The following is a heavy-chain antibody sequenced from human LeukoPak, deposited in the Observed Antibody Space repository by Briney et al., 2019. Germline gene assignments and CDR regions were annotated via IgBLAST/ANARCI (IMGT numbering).Heavy chain of an antibody. Sequence: SVKVSCKASGGTFSSYAISWVRQAPGQGLEWMGGIIPIFGTANYAQKFQGRVTITRNTSISTAYMELSSLRSEDTAVYYCARIGYSGYDHDYWGQGTLVTVSS. V-gene: IGHV1-69*05. CDR1: GGTFSSYA. CDR3: ARIGYSGYDHDY. D-gene: IGHD5-12*01. CDR2: IIPIFGTA. J-gene: IGHJ4*02.